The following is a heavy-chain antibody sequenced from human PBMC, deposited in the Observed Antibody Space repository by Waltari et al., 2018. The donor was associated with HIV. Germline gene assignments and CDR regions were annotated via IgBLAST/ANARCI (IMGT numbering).Heavy chain of an antibody. J-gene: IGHJ6*02. V-gene: IGHV4-61*01. CDR3: ARDREGSGSYYKYYYGMDV. Sequence: QVQLQESGPGLVKPSETLSLTCTVSGGSVSSGSYYWSWIRQPPGKGLEWIGYIYYSGSTNYHPSLKSRVTISVDTSKNQFSLKLSSVTAADTAVYYCARDREGSGSYYKYYYGMDVWGQGTTVTVSS. D-gene: IGHD3-10*01. CDR2: IYYSGST. CDR1: GGSVSSGSYY.